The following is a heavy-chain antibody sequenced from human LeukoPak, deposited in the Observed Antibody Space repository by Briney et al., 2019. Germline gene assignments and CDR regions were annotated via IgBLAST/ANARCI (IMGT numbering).Heavy chain of an antibody. J-gene: IGHJ6*03. Sequence: SETLSLTCAVSGGSISSSNWWSWVRQPPGKGLEWIGEIYHSGSTNYNPSLKSRVTISVDKSKNQFSLKLSSVTAADTAVYYCARWPRERNRITVTNYYYYMDVWGRGTTVTVSS. CDR1: GGSISSSNW. CDR2: IYHSGST. CDR3: ARWPRERNRITVTNYYYYMDV. D-gene: IGHD4-11*01. V-gene: IGHV4-4*02.